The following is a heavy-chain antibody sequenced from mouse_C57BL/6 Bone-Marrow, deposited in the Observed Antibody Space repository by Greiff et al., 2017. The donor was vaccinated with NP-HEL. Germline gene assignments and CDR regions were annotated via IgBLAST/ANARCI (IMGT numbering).Heavy chain of an antibody. Sequence: VQLKQSGPGLVKPSQSLSLTCSVTGYSITSGYYWNWIRQFPGNKLEWMGYISYDGSNNYNPSLKNRISITRDTSKNQFFLKLNSVTTEDTATYYCANLTLGGSSYALRYWGQGTSVTVSS. D-gene: IGHD1-1*01. J-gene: IGHJ4*01. CDR2: ISYDGSN. CDR3: ANLTLGGSSYALRY. V-gene: IGHV3-6*01. CDR1: GYSITSGYY.